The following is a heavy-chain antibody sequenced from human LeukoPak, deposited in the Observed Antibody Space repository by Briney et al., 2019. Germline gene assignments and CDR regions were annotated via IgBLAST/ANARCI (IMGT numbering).Heavy chain of an antibody. D-gene: IGHD3-22*01. CDR2: MNPNSGNT. J-gene: IGHJ4*02. CDR3: ARHSRNYYDSSGYY. Sequence: ASVKVSCKASGYTFTSYGISWVRQATGQGLEWMGWMNPNSGNTGYAQKFQGRVTMTRNTSISTAYMELSSLRSEDTAVYYCARHSRNYYDSSGYYWGQGTLVTVSS. CDR1: GYTFTSYG. V-gene: IGHV1-8*02.